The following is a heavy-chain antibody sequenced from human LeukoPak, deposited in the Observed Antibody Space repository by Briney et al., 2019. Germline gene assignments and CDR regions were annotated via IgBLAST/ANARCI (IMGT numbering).Heavy chain of an antibody. V-gene: IGHV3-15*01. CDR1: GFMFSDSA. Sequence: GGSLRLSCAASGFMFSDSAMSWVRQAPGKGLEWVGRIKSKTDGGTTDYAAPVKGRFTISRDDSKNTLYLQMNSLKTEDTAVYYCTTDRREQQLVEGEEDYWGQGTLVTVSS. CDR3: TTDRREQQLVEGEEDY. J-gene: IGHJ4*02. CDR2: IKSKTDGGTT. D-gene: IGHD6-13*01.